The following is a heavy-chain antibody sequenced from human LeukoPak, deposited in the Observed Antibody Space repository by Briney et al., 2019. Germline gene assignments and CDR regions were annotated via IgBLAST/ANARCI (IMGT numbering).Heavy chain of an antibody. D-gene: IGHD6-19*01. J-gene: IGHJ6*02. V-gene: IGHV3-7*01. Sequence: HPGGSLRLSCAASGFTFSSYWMSWVRQAPGKGLEWVANIKQDGSEKYYVDSVKGRFTISRDNAKNSLYLQMNSLRAEDTAVYYCAGDSGWSFYYYYGMDVWGQGTTVTVSS. CDR3: AGDSGWSFYYYYGMDV. CDR2: IKQDGSEK. CDR1: GFTFSSYW.